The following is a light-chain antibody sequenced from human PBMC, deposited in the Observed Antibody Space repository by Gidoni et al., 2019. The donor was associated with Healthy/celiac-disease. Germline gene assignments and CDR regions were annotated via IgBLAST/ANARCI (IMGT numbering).Light chain of an antibody. CDR1: QSISSY. CDR2: AAS. Sequence: DIQMTQSPSSLSASVGDRVTITCRASQSISSYLNWYQQKPGKAPKLLIYAASSLQSGVPSRFSGSGSGTDFTLTISSLQPEDFATYYCQQSYSTLLTFGQXTKVEIK. V-gene: IGKV1-39*01. J-gene: IGKJ1*01. CDR3: QQSYSTLLT.